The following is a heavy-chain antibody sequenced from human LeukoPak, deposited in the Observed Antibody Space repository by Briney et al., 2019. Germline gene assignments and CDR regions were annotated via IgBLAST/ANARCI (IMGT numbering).Heavy chain of an antibody. D-gene: IGHD1-26*01. CDR2: ISSSGSTI. J-gene: IGHJ4*02. CDR3: ARGGLGSWTFDS. V-gene: IGHV3-48*04. Sequence: GGSLRPSCAASGFIFSTYSMNWVRQAPGKGLEWLSYISSSGSTIHYTDSVKGRFTISRDNAKYSLYLQMDSLRAEDTALYYCARGGLGSWTFDSWGQGTLVTVSS. CDR1: GFIFSTYS.